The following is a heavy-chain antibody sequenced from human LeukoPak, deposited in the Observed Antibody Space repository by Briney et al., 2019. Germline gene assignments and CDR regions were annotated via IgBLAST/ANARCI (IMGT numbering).Heavy chain of an antibody. CDR2: INEDGSDK. D-gene: IGHD1-1*01. Sequence: GGSLRLSCAASGFTFSSYAMSWVRQAPGKGLEWVANINEDGSDKYYVDSVKGRFTVSRDNAKTSLYLQMNSLRAEDTAIYYCARDTYRFFDFWGQGTLVTVSS. CDR1: GFTFSSYA. J-gene: IGHJ4*02. CDR3: ARDTYRFFDF. V-gene: IGHV3-7*01.